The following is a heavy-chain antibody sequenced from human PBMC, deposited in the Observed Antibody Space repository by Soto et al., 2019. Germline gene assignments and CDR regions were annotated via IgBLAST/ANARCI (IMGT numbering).Heavy chain of an antibody. CDR2: ISGSGCST. Sequence: GGSLRLSCAASGFTFSSYAMSWVRQAPGKGLEWVSAISGSGCSTYYADSVKGRFTISRDNSKNTLYLQMNSLRAEDPAVYYCAKPRLRYEDAFDIWGQGTMVTVSS. J-gene: IGHJ3*02. D-gene: IGHD4-17*01. CDR3: AKPRLRYEDAFDI. V-gene: IGHV3-23*01. CDR1: GFTFSSYA.